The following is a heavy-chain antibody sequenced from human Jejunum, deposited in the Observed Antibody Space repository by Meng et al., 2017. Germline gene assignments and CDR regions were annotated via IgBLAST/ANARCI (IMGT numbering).Heavy chain of an antibody. V-gene: IGHV1-2*06. CDR2: INPNSGAA. D-gene: IGHD3-10*01. CDR3: ARNYRDY. Sequence: QVQLMPSGAELKKPGHSVKVSFTASGSRFTDYYIPWVRQAPGQGLEYMGRINPNSGAANLPQKFQGRVTMTTDTSTSTAYMELSRLTSDDTAVYYCARNYRDYWGQGTLVTASS. J-gene: IGHJ4*02. CDR1: GSRFTDYY.